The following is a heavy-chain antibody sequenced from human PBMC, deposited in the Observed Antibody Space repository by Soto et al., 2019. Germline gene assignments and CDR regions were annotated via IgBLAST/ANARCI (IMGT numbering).Heavy chain of an antibody. J-gene: IGHJ6*02. Sequence: QITLKESGPTLVKPTQTLTLTCTFSGFSLSTSGVGVGWIRQPPGKALEWLALIYWDDDKRYSPSLKSRLTITKDTSKNQLVLTMTNIDPVDTATYYYAHDITMKYGMDVWGQGTTVTVSS. CDR3: AHDITMKYGMDV. V-gene: IGHV2-5*02. CDR2: IYWDDDK. D-gene: IGHD3-22*01. CDR1: GFSLSTSGVG.